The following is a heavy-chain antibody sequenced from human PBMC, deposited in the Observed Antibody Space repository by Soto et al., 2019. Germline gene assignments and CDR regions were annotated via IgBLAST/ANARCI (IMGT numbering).Heavy chain of an antibody. CDR1: GYTFTGYY. CDR3: ATPGGPDTGGYYYFDF. Sequence: ASVKVSCKASGYTFTGYYMHWVRQAPGQGLEWMGWINPKSGGTKYAQKFQGRVTVTRDTSITTAYMELTNLRSDDTAVYYCATPGGPDTGGYYYFDFWGQGTLVTVSS. CDR2: INPKSGGT. V-gene: IGHV1-2*02. J-gene: IGHJ4*02. D-gene: IGHD3-22*01.